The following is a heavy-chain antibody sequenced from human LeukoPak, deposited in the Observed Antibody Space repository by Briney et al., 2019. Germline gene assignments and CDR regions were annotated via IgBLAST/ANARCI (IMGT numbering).Heavy chain of an antibody. V-gene: IGHV4-38-2*02. Sequence: SETLSLTCTVSGYSISSGYYWGWIRQPPGKGLEWIGSIYHSGRTFYNPSLKSRVTISVDTSKNQFSLKLSSVTAADTAVYYCARVGRRGYAFLGAFDIWGQGTMVTVSS. CDR2: IYHSGRT. CDR3: ARVGRRGYAFLGAFDI. J-gene: IGHJ3*02. D-gene: IGHD3-3*02. CDR1: GYSISSGYY.